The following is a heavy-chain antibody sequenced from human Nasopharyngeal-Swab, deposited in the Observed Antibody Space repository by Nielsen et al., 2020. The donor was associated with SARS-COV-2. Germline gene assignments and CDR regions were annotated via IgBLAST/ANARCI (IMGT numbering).Heavy chain of an antibody. CDR1: GFSLSTSGVG. CDR3: AHIPPLNIAAAPFDY. Sequence: SGPTLVKPPQTLTLTCTFSGFSLSTSGVGVGWIRQPPGKALEWLALIYWDDDKRYSPSLKSRLTITKDTSKNQVVLTMTNMDPVDTATYYCAHIPPLNIAAAPFDYWGQGTLVTVSS. V-gene: IGHV2-5*02. CDR2: IYWDDDK. J-gene: IGHJ4*02. D-gene: IGHD6-13*01.